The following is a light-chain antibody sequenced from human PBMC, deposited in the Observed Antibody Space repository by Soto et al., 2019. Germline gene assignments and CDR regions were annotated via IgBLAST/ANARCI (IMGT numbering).Light chain of an antibody. V-gene: IGKV1-39*01. CDR3: QQSDSIPYT. CDR2: AAS. J-gene: IGKJ2*01. Sequence: DIQMTQSPSSLSASVGDRVTITCQASQSIRSYLNWYQQKPGKATQVLIYAASSLQSGVPSRFSGSGYGTDFSLTITSLQPEDFATYYCQQSDSIPYTSGQGTRLEI. CDR1: QSIRSY.